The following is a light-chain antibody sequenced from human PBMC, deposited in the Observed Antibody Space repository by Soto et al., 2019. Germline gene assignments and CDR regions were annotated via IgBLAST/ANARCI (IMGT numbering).Light chain of an antibody. CDR1: QSVSSY. CDR2: GVS. J-gene: IGKJ1*01. V-gene: IGKV3-20*01. Sequence: EIVLTQSPATLSLSPWERATLSCRASQSVSSYLAWYQQKPGQAPRLLIYGVSSRATGIPDRFSGSGSGTDFTLTISRLEPEDFAVYYCQQYDSSPRTFGQGTKVDIK. CDR3: QQYDSSPRT.